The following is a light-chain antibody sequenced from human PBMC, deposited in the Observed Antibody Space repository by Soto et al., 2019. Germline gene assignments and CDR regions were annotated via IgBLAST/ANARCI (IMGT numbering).Light chain of an antibody. CDR2: GAS. CDR3: QQYITCPPAIC. CDR1: QSVSSD. Sequence: VITERQAVLSVNRVESCTRSCRASQSVSSDLAWYQQKPGQSPRLLIYGASTRATGVPDRFSGSGSGTEFTLNISSLQSEEGARYYCQQYITCPPAICFGEGTRLEI. V-gene: IGKV3-15*01. J-gene: IGKJ5*01.